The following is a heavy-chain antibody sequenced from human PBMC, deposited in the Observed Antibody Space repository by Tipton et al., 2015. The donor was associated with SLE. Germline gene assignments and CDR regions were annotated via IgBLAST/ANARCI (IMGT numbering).Heavy chain of an antibody. D-gene: IGHD3-10*01. Sequence: TLSLTCAVYGGSFSGYYWSWIRQPPGKGLEWIGEINHSGSTNYNPSLKSRVTISVDTSKNHFSLKLSSVTAADTAVYYCARAHVLLDAFDIWGQGTMVTVSS. CDR2: INHSGST. V-gene: IGHV4-34*01. CDR1: GGSFSGYY. CDR3: ARAHVLLDAFDI. J-gene: IGHJ3*02.